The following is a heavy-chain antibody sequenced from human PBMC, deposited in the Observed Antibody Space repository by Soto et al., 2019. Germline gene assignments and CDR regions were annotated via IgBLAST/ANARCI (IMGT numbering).Heavy chain of an antibody. D-gene: IGHD4-17*01. Sequence: SQTLSATCTVFCGYFRGYYWRWILQHPGKVLGFIGEINHSGSTNYNPSLKSRVTISVDTSKNQFSLKLSSVTAADTAVYYCARGLVTVTTNFEYWGQGTLVTVSS. J-gene: IGHJ4*02. CDR1: CGYFRGYY. CDR2: INHSGST. V-gene: IGHV4-34*01. CDR3: ARGLVTVTTNFEY.